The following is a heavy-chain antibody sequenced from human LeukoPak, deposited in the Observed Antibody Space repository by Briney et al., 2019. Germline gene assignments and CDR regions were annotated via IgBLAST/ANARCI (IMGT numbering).Heavy chain of an antibody. J-gene: IGHJ5*02. CDR2: ISGSGGST. Sequence: QTGGSLRLSCAASGFTFSSYAMSWVRQAPGKGLGWVSAISGSGGSTYYADSVKGRFTISRDNSKNTLYLQMNSLRAEDTAVYYCAKDSTYYCDSSGYYHNWFDPWGQGTLVTVSS. D-gene: IGHD3-22*01. CDR1: GFTFSSYA. CDR3: AKDSTYYCDSSGYYHNWFDP. V-gene: IGHV3-23*01.